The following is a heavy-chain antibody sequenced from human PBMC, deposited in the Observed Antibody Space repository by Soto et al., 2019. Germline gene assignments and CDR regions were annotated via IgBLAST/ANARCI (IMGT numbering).Heavy chain of an antibody. CDR2: ISSNGGST. D-gene: IGHD5-12*01. J-gene: IGHJ6*03. CDR1: GFTFDDYT. V-gene: IGHV3-64*01. Sequence: GGSLRLSCAASGFTFDDYTMHWVRQAPGKGLEYVSAISSNGGSTYYANSVKGRFTISRDNSKNTLYLQMGSLRAEDMAVYYCARALATTHKYYYYYMDVWGKGTTVTVSS. CDR3: ARALATTHKYYYYYMDV.